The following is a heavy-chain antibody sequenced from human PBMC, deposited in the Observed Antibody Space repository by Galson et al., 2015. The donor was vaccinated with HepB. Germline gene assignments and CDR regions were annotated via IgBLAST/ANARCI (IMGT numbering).Heavy chain of an antibody. D-gene: IGHD3-22*01. V-gene: IGHV3-7*03. Sequence: SLRLSCAASGFTFSSYWMSWVRQAPGKGLEWVANIKQDGSEKYYVDSVKGRFTISRDNAKNSLYLQMNNLRAEDTAVYYCAREAPLSYDSSGYFDYWGQGTLVTVSS. J-gene: IGHJ4*02. CDR2: IKQDGSEK. CDR1: GFTFSSYW. CDR3: AREAPLSYDSSGYFDY.